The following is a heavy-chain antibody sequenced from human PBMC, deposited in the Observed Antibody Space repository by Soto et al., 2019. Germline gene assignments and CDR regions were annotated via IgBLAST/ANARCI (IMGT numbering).Heavy chain of an antibody. CDR3: ARAGSRYGADAFDI. CDR2: IYYTGST. D-gene: IGHD5-18*01. CDR1: GGSVSGYY. J-gene: IGHJ3*02. V-gene: IGHV4-59*02. Sequence: QVLLQQSGPGLVKPSETLSLTCTVSGGSVSGYYWGWIRQAPGKGLEYIGFIYYTGSTNYNPSLKSRVTISLDTSKNEFSLKLKSVTAADRAVYFCARAGSRYGADAFDIWGQGTMVTVSS.